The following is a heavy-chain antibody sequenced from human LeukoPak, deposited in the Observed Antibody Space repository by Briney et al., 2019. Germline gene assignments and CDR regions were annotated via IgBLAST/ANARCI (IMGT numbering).Heavy chain of an antibody. CDR2: IYPGDSDT. Sequence: GESLQISCKGSGYSFTNYWIAWVRPMPGKGLEWMGIIYPGDSDTRYNPSFQGQVTISADKSISAAYLQWSNLKASDTAVYYCARRLPSVETFDYWGQGILVTVSS. CDR1: GYSFTNYW. J-gene: IGHJ4*02. CDR3: ARRLPSVETFDY. D-gene: IGHD5-24*01. V-gene: IGHV5-51*01.